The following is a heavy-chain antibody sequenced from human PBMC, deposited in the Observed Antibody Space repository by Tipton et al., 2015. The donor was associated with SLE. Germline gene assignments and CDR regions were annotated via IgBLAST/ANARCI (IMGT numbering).Heavy chain of an antibody. CDR3: AREAGITMVRGALIHAFDI. V-gene: IGHV4-59*01. D-gene: IGHD3-10*01. J-gene: IGHJ3*02. Sequence: TLSLTCTVSGGSISSYYWSWIRQPPGKGLGWFGFIYYSGSTNYNPSPKSRVTISVDTSKNQFSLKLSSVTAADTAVYYCAREAGITMVRGALIHAFDIWGQGTMVTVSS. CDR1: GGSISSYY. CDR2: IYYSGST.